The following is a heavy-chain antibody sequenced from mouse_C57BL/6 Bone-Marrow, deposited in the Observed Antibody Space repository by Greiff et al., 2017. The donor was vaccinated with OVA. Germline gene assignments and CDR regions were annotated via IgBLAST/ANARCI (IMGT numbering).Heavy chain of an antibody. CDR1: GFTFSSYA. CDR3: AREDDYGRDAWFAY. Sequence: DVKLVESGGGLVKPGGSLKLSCAASGFTFSSYAMSWVRQTPEKRLEWVATISDGGGYTYYPDNVKGRFTITRDNAKNNLYLQMSHLKSEDTAMYYCAREDDYGRDAWFAYWGQGTLVTVSA. V-gene: IGHV5-4*01. J-gene: IGHJ3*01. CDR2: ISDGGGYT. D-gene: IGHD2-4*01.